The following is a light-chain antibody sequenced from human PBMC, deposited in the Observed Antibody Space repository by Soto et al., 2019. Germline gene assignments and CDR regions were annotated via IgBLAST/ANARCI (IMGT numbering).Light chain of an antibody. CDR1: EGHSSW. CDR3: QQANIFPIT. J-gene: IGKJ5*01. CDR2: AAS. Sequence: DIQLTQSPSSVSASVGDRVTITCRASEGHSSWLAWYQQKPGKAPKLLIYAASTLQSGVPSRFSGSGSGTDFTLTISSLQPEDFATYYCQQANIFPITFGQGTRLEIK. V-gene: IGKV1D-12*01.